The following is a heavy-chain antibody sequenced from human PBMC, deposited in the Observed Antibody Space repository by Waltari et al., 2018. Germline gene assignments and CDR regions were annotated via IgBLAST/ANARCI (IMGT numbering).Heavy chain of an antibody. CDR1: GNTFIGDY. J-gene: IGHJ6*02. D-gene: IGHD6-19*01. V-gene: IGHV1-2*02. CDR3: AREFRGNSGLYGMDV. Sequence: QEQLVQSGAEVRKPGASVRVSCKAAGNTFIGDYIHWVRQAPGQAPGQGLEWLGWINPKSGASRYAEAFQGRVTMTSATAINTVYMDLNRLRSDDTAVYYCAREFRGNSGLYGMDVWGQGTTVTVSS. CDR2: INPKSGAS.